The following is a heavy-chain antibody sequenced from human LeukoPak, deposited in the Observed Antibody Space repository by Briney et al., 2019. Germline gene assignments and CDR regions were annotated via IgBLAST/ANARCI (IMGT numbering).Heavy chain of an antibody. CDR2: IKQDGSDQ. D-gene: IGHD2-21*01. Sequence: GGSLRLSCAASGFTFSSYWMSWVRQAPGKGLEWVANIKQDGSDQYYVGSVKGRFTISRDNAKNSLYMQMNNLRDEDTAVYYCARKAYDSDCFDFWGQGTLVTVSS. J-gene: IGHJ4*02. V-gene: IGHV3-7*04. CDR3: ARKAYDSDCFDF. CDR1: GFTFSSYW.